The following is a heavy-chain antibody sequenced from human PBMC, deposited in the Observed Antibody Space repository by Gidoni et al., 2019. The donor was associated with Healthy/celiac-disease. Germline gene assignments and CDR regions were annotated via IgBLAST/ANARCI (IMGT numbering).Heavy chain of an antibody. V-gene: IGHV3-23*01. D-gene: IGHD2-8*01. Sequence: EVQLLESGGGLVQPGGSLRLSCAASGFTFSSYAMSWVRQAPGKGLEWVSAISGSGGSTYYADSVKCRFTISRDNSKNTLYLQMNSLRAEDTAVYYCAKLGGDYLSKWLGGAFDIWGQGTMVTVSS. CDR2: ISGSGGST. J-gene: IGHJ3*02. CDR3: AKLGGDYLSKWLGGAFDI. CDR1: GFTFSSYA.